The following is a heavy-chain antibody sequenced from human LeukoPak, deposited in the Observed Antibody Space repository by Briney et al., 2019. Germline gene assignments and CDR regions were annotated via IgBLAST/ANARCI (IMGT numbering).Heavy chain of an antibody. V-gene: IGHV5-51*01. Sequence: GESLKISCKGSGYTFSSSWIGWVRQMPGEGLEWMGIIYPGDSDTRYSPPFQGQVTISADKSINTAYLQWSSLKATDTGIYYCARQYGRPFDYWGQGTLVTVSS. J-gene: IGHJ4*02. CDR2: IYPGDSDT. CDR1: GYTFSSSW. CDR3: ARQYGRPFDY. D-gene: IGHD4-17*01.